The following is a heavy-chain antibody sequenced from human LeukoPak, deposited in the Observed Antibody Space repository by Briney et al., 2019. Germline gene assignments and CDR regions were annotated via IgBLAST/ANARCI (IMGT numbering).Heavy chain of an antibody. D-gene: IGHD3-22*01. V-gene: IGHV1-18*01. CDR3: ARFYLSSGYYYGAFDI. CDR1: GYTFTSYD. CDR2: ISAYNGNT. J-gene: IGHJ3*02. Sequence: ASVKVSCKASGYTFTSYDISWVRQAPGQGLEWMGWISAYNGNTNYAQKLQGRVTMTTDTSTSTAYMELRSLRSDDTAVYYCARFYLSSGYYYGAFDIWGQGTMVTVSS.